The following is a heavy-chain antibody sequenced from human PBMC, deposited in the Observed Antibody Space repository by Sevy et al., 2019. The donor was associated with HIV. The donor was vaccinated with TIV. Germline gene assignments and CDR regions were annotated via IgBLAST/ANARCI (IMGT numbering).Heavy chain of an antibody. CDR2: INNSGST. J-gene: IGHJ4*02. CDR3: ARQALELERRPFDY. Sequence: SETLSLTCAVYGGSFSGYYWSWIRQPPGKGLEWIGEINNSGSTNYNPSLKSRVTISVDTSKNQFSLKLSSVTAADTAVYYCARQALELERRPFDYWGQGTLVTVSS. CDR1: GGSFSGYY. V-gene: IGHV4-34*01. D-gene: IGHD1-1*01.